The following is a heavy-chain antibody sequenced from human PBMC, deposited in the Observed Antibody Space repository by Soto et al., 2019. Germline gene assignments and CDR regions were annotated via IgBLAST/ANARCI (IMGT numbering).Heavy chain of an antibody. CDR2: ISYDGKQT. CDR3: ATDRWGYNWYFDV. Sequence: GVSLRLSCGAPGVTFKDYGMHWVRQAPGKGLEWVAVISYDGKQTYYADSVKGRFTISKDKSKRTLFLQMNSLRVDDTAVYYCATDRWGYNWYFDVCGRGSLV. D-gene: IGHD1-1*01. J-gene: IGHJ2*01. CDR1: GVTFKDYG. V-gene: IGHV3-30*03.